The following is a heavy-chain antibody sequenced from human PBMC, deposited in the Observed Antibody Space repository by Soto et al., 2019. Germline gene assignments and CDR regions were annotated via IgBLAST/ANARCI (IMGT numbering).Heavy chain of an antibody. Sequence: QVQLVQSGAEVKTPGSSVKVSCKASGGTFSSYAISWVRQAPGQGLEWMGGIIPIFGTANYAQKFQGRVTIAADKSTSTPYMELSSLRSADTAVYYCARDSNYGGGLSPNIDPSWFDPGGNGTLVPVSS. D-gene: IGHD3-16*01. CDR3: ARDSNYGGGLSPNIDPSWFDP. V-gene: IGHV1-69*06. CDR1: GGTFSSYA. CDR2: IIPIFGTA. J-gene: IGHJ5*02.